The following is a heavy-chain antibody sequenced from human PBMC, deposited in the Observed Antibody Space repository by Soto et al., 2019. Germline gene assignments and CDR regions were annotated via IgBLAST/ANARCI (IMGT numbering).Heavy chain of an antibody. J-gene: IGHJ6*02. CDR3: ARDRSGQQQLVRRYYYYGMDV. V-gene: IGHV3-30*03. CDR1: GFSFTTYG. D-gene: IGHD6-13*01. Sequence: GGSLRLSCAASGFSFTTYGMHWVRQAPGKGLEWVGFISYDGDNKFYADSVKGRFTISRDNSKSTLYLQMNSLRAEDTAVYYCARDRSGQQQLVRRYYYYGMDVWGQGTTVTVSS. CDR2: ISYDGDNK.